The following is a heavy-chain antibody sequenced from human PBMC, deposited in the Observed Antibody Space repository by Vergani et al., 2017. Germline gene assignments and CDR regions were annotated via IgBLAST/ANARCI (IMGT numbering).Heavy chain of an antibody. J-gene: IGHJ6*02. D-gene: IGHD3-10*01. CDR2: IHHSGDT. Sequence: QVQLQESGPGRVKPSETLTLTCAVSESSIMTNPHCGCFRQSPGKGLEWIGCIHHSGDTHYNSSLKSRVSISMVSSSKFSLSLTSVTAADTAIYYCARHRGSGGFFPSSYFYGMDVWGHGTTVTVSS. CDR3: ARHRGSGGFFPSSYFYGMDV. CDR1: ESSIMTNPH. V-gene: IGHV4-38-2*01.